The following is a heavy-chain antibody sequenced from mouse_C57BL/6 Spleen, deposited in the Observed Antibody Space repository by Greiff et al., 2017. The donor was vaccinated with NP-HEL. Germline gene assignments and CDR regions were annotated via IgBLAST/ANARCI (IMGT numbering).Heavy chain of an antibody. CDR3: AREDYYGNYARFDY. CDR1: GYTFTSYW. Sequence: VQLQQSGTELVKPGASVKLSCKASGYTFTSYWMHWVKQRPGQGLEWIGNINPSNGGTNYNEKFKSKATLTVDKSSSTAYMQLGSLTSEDSAVYYCAREDYYGNYARFDYWGQGTTLTVSS. V-gene: IGHV1-53*01. CDR2: INPSNGGT. J-gene: IGHJ2*01. D-gene: IGHD2-1*01.